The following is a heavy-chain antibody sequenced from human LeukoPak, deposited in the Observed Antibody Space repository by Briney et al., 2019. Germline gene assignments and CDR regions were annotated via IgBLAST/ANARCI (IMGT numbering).Heavy chain of an antibody. V-gene: IGHV3-21*01. CDR3: ARDGNAYCSGGSCSYFQH. CDR2: ISSSSSYI. CDR1: GFTFSSYS. J-gene: IGHJ1*01. Sequence: GGSLRLSCAASGFTFSSYSMNWVRQAPGKGLERVSSISSSSSYIYYADSVRGRFTISRDNARNSLYLQMNSLRGEDTAVYYCARDGNAYCSGGSCSYFQHWGQGTLVTVSS. D-gene: IGHD2-15*01.